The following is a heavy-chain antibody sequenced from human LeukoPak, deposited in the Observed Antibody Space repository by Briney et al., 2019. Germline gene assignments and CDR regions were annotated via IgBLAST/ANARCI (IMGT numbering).Heavy chain of an antibody. CDR2: IYYSGST. D-gene: IGHD3-10*01. CDR1: GDSIFGSSSY. J-gene: IGHJ4*02. V-gene: IGHV4-39*01. CDR3: ARFMVRGLIVDY. Sequence: SETLSLTCTVSGDSIFGSSSYWGWLRQPPGKGLEWIGSIYYSGSTHYNPSLKSRVTISVDTSKNQFFLRLTSVSAADTAVYYCARFMVRGLIVDYWGQGTLVTVSS.